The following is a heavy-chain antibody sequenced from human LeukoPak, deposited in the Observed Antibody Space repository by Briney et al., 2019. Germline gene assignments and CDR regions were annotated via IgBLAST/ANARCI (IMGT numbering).Heavy chain of an antibody. Sequence: ASVKVSCKASGYTFTSYAMNWVRQAPGQGLEWMGWINAGNGNTKYAQKFQGRVTITRDTSASTAYMELSSLRSEDTAVYYCARGTAMDAFDIWGQGTMVTVSS. V-gene: IGHV1-3*01. CDR2: INAGNGNT. CDR1: GYTFTSYA. J-gene: IGHJ3*02. CDR3: ARGTAMDAFDI. D-gene: IGHD5-18*01.